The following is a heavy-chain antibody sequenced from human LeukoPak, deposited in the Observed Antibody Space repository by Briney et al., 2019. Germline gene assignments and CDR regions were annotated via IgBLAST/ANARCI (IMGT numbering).Heavy chain of an antibody. CDR1: GFTFSSYA. CDR3: AKKSGSYPNFDY. J-gene: IGHJ4*02. V-gene: IGHV3-23*01. CDR2: ISGSGGNT. D-gene: IGHD1-26*01. Sequence: GGSLRLSCAASGFTFSSYAMSWVRQAPGKGLKWVSGISGSGGNTYYADSVKGRFTISRDNSKNTLYLQTNSLRAEDTAVYYCAKKSGSYPNFDYWGQGTLVTVSS.